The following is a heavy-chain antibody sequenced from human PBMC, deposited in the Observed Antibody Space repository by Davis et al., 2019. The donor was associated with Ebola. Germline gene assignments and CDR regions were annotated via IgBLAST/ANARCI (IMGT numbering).Heavy chain of an antibody. J-gene: IGHJ6*02. CDR2: ISSSSYT. CDR1: GFTLSIYS. Sequence: GESLKISCGASGFTLSIYSMNWVRQAPGKGLEWLSFISSSSYTDYADSVKGRFTISRDSATNSLYLQLTSLRAEETAVYFCARDKSTAARPGYYYGLDVWGQGTTVTVS. V-gene: IGHV3-21*01. CDR3: ARDKSTAARPGYYYGLDV. D-gene: IGHD6-6*01.